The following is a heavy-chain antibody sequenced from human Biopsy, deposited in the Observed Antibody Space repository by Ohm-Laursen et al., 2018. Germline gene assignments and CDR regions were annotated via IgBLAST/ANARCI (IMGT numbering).Heavy chain of an antibody. Sequence: SLRLSCSASGFSFSSYWMHWVRHGPGKGLVWVSRINIDGGTTRYADSVKGRFTISRDNAKNSLYLQMNSLRAEDTAVYYCARAYPPPGRRLVVVAGDFDCWGQGTRVTVSS. CDR1: GFSFSSYW. J-gene: IGHJ4*02. D-gene: IGHD2-15*01. CDR3: ARAYPPPGRRLVVVAGDFDC. V-gene: IGHV3-74*01. CDR2: INIDGGTT.